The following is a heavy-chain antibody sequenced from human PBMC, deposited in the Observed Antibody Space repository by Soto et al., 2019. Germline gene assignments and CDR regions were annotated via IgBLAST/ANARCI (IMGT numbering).Heavy chain of an antibody. J-gene: IGHJ3*02. CDR1: GFTFSSYA. CDR2: ISGSGGST. CDR3: AKDRILTKAFDI. Sequence: GGSLRLSCAASGFTFSSYAMSWVRQAPGKGLEWVSAISGSGGSTYYADSVKGRFTISRDNSKNTLYLQMNSLRAEDMAVYYCAKDRILTKAFDIWGQGTMVTVSS. D-gene: IGHD7-27*01. V-gene: IGHV3-23*01.